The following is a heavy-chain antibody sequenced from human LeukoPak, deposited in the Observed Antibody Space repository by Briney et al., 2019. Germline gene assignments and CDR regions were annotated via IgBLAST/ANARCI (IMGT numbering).Heavy chain of an antibody. J-gene: IGHJ6*04. Sequence: GASVTVSCKASGYTFTSCYIHWVRQAPRQGLEWMGIINPSGGSTSYAQKFQGRVTMTRDTSTSTVYMELSSLRSEDTAVYYCARVGNYYGSGTYSNYYYGMDVWGKGTTVTVSS. D-gene: IGHD3-10*01. V-gene: IGHV1-46*01. CDR2: INPSGGST. CDR3: ARVGNYYGSGTYSNYYYGMDV. CDR1: GYTFTSCY.